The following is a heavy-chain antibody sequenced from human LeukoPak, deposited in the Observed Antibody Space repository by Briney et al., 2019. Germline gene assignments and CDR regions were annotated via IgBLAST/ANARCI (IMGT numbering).Heavy chain of an antibody. CDR1: GGSISSSSYY. Sequence: SETLSLTCTVSGGSISSSSYYWGWIRQPPGKGLEWIGGIYSSGSTYYNASLKSRVTISVDTSKNQFSLKVTSVTAADTAVYYCARIVVSDFDYWGQGTLVTVSS. J-gene: IGHJ4*02. CDR2: IYSSGST. V-gene: IGHV4-39*07. CDR3: ARIVVSDFDY. D-gene: IGHD3-22*01.